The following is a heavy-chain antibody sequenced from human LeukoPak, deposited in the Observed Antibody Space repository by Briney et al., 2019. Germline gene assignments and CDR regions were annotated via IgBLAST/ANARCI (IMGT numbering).Heavy chain of an antibody. CDR3: AKDRVPVYDFWSGYYSVGYYYYYMDV. D-gene: IGHD3-3*01. CDR2: IKNDGSIT. V-gene: IGHV3-74*01. Sequence: GGSLRLSCAAPGLAFRNYWMHWVRRAPGKGPVWVSRIKNDGSITNYADSVKGRFTISRDNSKNTLYLQMNSLRAEDTAVYYCAKDRVPVYDFWSGYYSVGYYYYYMDVWGKGTTVTVSS. CDR1: GLAFRNYW. J-gene: IGHJ6*03.